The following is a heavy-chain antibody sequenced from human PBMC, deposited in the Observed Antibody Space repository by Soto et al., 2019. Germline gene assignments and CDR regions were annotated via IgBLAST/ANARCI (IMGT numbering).Heavy chain of an antibody. CDR1: GFTFGSYW. CDR2: LNSDGSTP. Sequence: EVQLVESGGGSVQPGGSLRLSCAASGFTFGSYWMNWVRQVPGKGLVWVSRLNSDGSTPAYADSVKGRFTISRDNVKNKMYLKMHNLRVEETAVYYCARDGKGVEVTFDSWGQGTLVTVSS. D-gene: IGHD1-1*01. J-gene: IGHJ4*02. V-gene: IGHV3-74*01. CDR3: ARDGKGVEVTFDS.